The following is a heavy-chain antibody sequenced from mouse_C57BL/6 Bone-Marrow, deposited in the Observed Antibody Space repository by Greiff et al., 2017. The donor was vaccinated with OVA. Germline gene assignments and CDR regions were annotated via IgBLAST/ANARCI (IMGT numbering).Heavy chain of an antibody. CDR3: ALIYYDYDPFAY. V-gene: IGHV14-3*01. Sequence: VHVKQSVAELVRPGASVKLSCTASGFNIKNTYMHWVKQRPEQGLEWIGRIVPANGNTKYATKFQGKATITADTSSNTAYLQLSSLTSEDTAIYYCALIYYDYDPFAYWGQGTLVTVSA. D-gene: IGHD2-4*01. CDR2: IVPANGNT. J-gene: IGHJ3*01. CDR1: GFNIKNTY.